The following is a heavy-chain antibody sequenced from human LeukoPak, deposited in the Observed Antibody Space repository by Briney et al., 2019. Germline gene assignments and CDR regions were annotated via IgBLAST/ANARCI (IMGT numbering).Heavy chain of an antibody. CDR1: GGTFSSYA. V-gene: IGHV1-69*04. Sequence: SVKVSCKASGGTFSSYAISWVRQAPGQGLEWMGRIIPIFGIANYAQKFQGRVTITADKSTSTAYMELSSLRSEDTAVYYCARRIAVAGTVWSDPWGQGTLVTVSS. CDR3: ARRIAVAGTVWSDP. D-gene: IGHD6-19*01. J-gene: IGHJ5*02. CDR2: IIPIFGIA.